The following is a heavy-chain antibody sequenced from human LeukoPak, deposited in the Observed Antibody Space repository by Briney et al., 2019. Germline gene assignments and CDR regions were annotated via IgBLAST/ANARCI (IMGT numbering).Heavy chain of an antibody. CDR1: GYTFTSYY. CDR2: INPSGGST. J-gene: IGHJ4*02. Sequence: GASVKVSCKASGYTFTSYYMHWVRQAPGQGLEWMGIINPSGGSTSYAQKFQGRVTMTRDMSTSTVYMELSSLRSEDTAMYYCARDKGSYGSGSPLYYFDYWGQGTLVTVSS. V-gene: IGHV1-46*01. CDR3: ARDKGSYGSGSPLYYFDY. D-gene: IGHD3-10*01.